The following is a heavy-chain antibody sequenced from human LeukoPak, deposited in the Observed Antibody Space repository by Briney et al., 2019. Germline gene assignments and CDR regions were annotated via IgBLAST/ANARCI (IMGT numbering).Heavy chain of an antibody. D-gene: IGHD3-3*01. Sequence: SETLSLTCSVSGGSISAYYWSWIRQSPGKGLEWIGYIYYGGTTNYNPSLKSRVTISVDTSKNQFSLRLSSVTAADTALYYCTRGGGDFWNGYFGFCDSWGQGTLVTVSS. J-gene: IGHJ4*02. CDR2: IYYGGTT. CDR3: TRGGGDFWNGYFGFCDS. CDR1: GGSISAYY. V-gene: IGHV4-59*01.